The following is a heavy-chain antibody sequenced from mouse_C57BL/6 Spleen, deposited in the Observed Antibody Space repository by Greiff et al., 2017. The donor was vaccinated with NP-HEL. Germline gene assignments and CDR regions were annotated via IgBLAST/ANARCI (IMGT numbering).Heavy chain of an antibody. CDR3: ARSHYGSSYVDY. Sequence: VKLQQPGAELVKPGASVKLSCKASGYTFTSYWMHWVKQRPGQGLEWIGMIHPNSGSTNYNEKFKSKATLTADKSSSTAYMQLSSLTSEDSAVYYCARSHYGSSYVDYWGQGTTLTVSS. V-gene: IGHV1-64*01. D-gene: IGHD1-1*01. CDR1: GYTFTSYW. J-gene: IGHJ2*01. CDR2: IHPNSGST.